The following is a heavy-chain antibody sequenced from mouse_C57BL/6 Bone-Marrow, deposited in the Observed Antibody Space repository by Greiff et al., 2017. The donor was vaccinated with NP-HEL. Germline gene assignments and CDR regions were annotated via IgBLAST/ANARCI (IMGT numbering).Heavy chain of an antibody. CDR2: ISSGGDYI. CDR3: TRGFYGSRGAWFAY. V-gene: IGHV5-9-1*02. CDR1: GFTFSSYA. J-gene: IGHJ3*01. D-gene: IGHD1-1*01. Sequence: EVKLMESGEGLVKPGGSLKLSCAASGFTFSSYAMSWVRQTPEKRLEWVAYISSGGDYIYYADTVKGRFTFSRDNARNTLYLQMSSLKSEDTAMYYCTRGFYGSRGAWFAYWGQGTLVTVSA.